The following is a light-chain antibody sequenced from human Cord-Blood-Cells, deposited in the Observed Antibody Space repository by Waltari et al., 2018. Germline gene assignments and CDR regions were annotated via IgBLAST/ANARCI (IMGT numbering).Light chain of an antibody. CDR3: QQYYSTPYT. CDR1: QSVLYSSNNKNY. Sequence: DIVMTQSPDSLAVSLGERATIKGKSSQSVLYSSNNKNYLAWYQQKPGQPPKLLIYCASTRESGVPDRFSGSGSGTDFTLTISSLQAEDVAVYYCQQYYSTPYTFGQGTKLEIK. V-gene: IGKV4-1*01. J-gene: IGKJ2*01. CDR2: CAS.